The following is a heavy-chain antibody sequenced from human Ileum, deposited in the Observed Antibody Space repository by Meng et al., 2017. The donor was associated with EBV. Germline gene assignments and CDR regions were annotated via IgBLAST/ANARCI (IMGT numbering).Heavy chain of an antibody. D-gene: IGHD1-7*01. V-gene: IGHV4-4*02. J-gene: IGHJ4*02. CDR3: GRDQGRELINH. Sequence: QGPLREPGPVLVNLAGILSLPWTVSGDSISSDCWWSWVLQPPGKGLEWIGEVYHRGDTNYNPSLKSRVDISVDKSKNQFYLSLFSVTAADTAVYYCGRDQGRELINHWGQGTLVTVSS. CDR1: GDSISSDCW. CDR2: VYHRGDT.